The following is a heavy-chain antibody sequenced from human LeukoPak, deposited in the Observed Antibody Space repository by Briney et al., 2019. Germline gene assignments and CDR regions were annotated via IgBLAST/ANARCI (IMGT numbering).Heavy chain of an antibody. CDR3: ARDSRQVTVTTWDP. CDR1: GFTFSSYG. Sequence: GGSLRLSCAASGFTFSSYGMHWVRQAPGKGLEWVAVISYDGSNKYYADSAKGRFTISRDNSKNTLYLQMNSLRAEDTAVYYCARDSRQVTVTTWDPWGQGTLVTVSS. D-gene: IGHD4-17*01. V-gene: IGHV3-30*03. CDR2: ISYDGSNK. J-gene: IGHJ5*02.